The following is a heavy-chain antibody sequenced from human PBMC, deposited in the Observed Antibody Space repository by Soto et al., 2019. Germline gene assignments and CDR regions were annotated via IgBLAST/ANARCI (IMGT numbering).Heavy chain of an antibody. Sequence: EVQLLESGGGLVQPGGSLRLSCAASGFTFISYAMTWVRQTPGKGLEYVSGISGSGGSTYYADSVKGRFTISRDNSKNTLYLQMNSLRAEDTAVYYCARPLGDFWSGYYFDYWGQGTLVTVSS. CDR2: ISGSGGST. J-gene: IGHJ4*02. CDR3: ARPLGDFWSGYYFDY. CDR1: GFTFISYA. V-gene: IGHV3-23*01. D-gene: IGHD3-3*01.